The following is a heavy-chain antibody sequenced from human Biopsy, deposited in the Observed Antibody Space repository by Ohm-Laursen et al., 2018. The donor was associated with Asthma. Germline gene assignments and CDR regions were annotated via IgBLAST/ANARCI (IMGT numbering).Heavy chain of an antibody. J-gene: IGHJ3*02. CDR3: ARDGELTSYPGTFHI. Sequence: SDTLSLTCTVSGDSISSYYWSWIRQPPGKGLEWIGSIYYNGRTYYNPSLKSRVTISVDTSKKQLSLQLSSVTAADTAVYYCARDGELTSYPGTFHIWGQGTMVTVSS. V-gene: IGHV4-59*05. D-gene: IGHD1-26*01. CDR1: GDSISSYY. CDR2: IYYNGRT.